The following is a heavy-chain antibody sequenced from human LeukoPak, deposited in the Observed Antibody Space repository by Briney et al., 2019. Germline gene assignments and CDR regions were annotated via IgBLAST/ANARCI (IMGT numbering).Heavy chain of an antibody. D-gene: IGHD3-22*01. CDR2: IVVGSGHT. CDR3: AATIIADTGYYGMDV. Sequence: SVKVSCKASGFTFTSSAMQWVRQARGQPLEWIGWIVVGSGHTNYAQKFQERVTITRDMSTSTAYMELSSLRSEDTAVYYCAATIIADTGYYGMDVWGQGTTVTVSS. J-gene: IGHJ6*02. V-gene: IGHV1-58*02. CDR1: GFTFTSSA.